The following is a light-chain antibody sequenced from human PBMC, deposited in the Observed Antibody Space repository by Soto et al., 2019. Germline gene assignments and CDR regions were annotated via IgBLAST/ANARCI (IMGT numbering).Light chain of an antibody. CDR3: CTYTGAYV. J-gene: IGLJ1*01. CDR2: DVT. V-gene: IGLV2-11*01. Sequence: QSVLTQPRSVSGSPGQSVTISCTGTSSDVGRYNYVSWYQQHPGKAPKLIIYDVTKRPSGVPDRFSGSESGNTASLTISGLQAEDEADYSCCTYTGAYVFGTGTKVTVL. CDR1: SSDVGRYNY.